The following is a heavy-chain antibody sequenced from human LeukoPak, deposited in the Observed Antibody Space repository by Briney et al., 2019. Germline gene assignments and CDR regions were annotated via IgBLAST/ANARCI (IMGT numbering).Heavy chain of an antibody. CDR3: ARDTPGSMDV. J-gene: IGHJ6*03. Sequence: SETLSLTCAVYGGSFSGYYWSWIRQPPGKGLEWIGEINHSGRTNYNPSLKSRVTMSVDTSKNQFSLKLSSVTAADTAVYYCARDTPGSMDVWGKGTTVTISS. CDR1: GGSFSGYY. CDR2: INHSGRT. V-gene: IGHV4-34*01. D-gene: IGHD2-15*01.